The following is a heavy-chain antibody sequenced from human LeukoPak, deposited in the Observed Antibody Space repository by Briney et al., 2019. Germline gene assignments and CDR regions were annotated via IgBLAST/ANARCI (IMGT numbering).Heavy chain of an antibody. V-gene: IGHV1-46*01. CDR1: GYTFTSYY. D-gene: IGHD1-7*01. CDR2: INPSGGST. CDR3: ARDLSRTTGAFDI. Sequence: ASVKVSCKASGYTFTSYYMHWVRQAPGQGLEWMGIINPSGGSTNYAQKLQGRVTMTTDTSTSTAYMELRSLRSDDTAVYYCARDLSRTTGAFDIWGQGTMVTVSS. J-gene: IGHJ3*02.